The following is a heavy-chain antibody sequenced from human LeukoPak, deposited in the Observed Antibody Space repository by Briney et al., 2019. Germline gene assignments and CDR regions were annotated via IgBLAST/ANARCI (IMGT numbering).Heavy chain of an antibody. CDR3: ARDNYSYGYSGAFDI. J-gene: IGHJ3*02. CDR1: GYTFTSYY. V-gene: IGHV1-46*01. Sequence: ASVKVSCKASGYTFTSYYMHWVRQAPGQGLEWMGIINPSGGSTSYAQKFQGRVTMTRDMSTSTVYMELSSLRSEDTAVYYCARDNYSYGYSGAFDIWGQGTMVTVSS. CDR2: INPSGGST. D-gene: IGHD5-18*01.